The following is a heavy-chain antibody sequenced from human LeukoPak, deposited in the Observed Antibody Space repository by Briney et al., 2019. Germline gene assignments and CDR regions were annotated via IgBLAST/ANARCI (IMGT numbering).Heavy chain of an antibody. Sequence: SETLSPTCAVYGGPFRGYYWTWIRQPPGKGLEWIGEINHSGITNYNPSLKSRVTMSVDTFNHHFSLKLNSVTAADTSVYYCARGKFDYGDYRFYYYYMDVWGQGTTVTVSS. CDR2: INHSGIT. CDR3: ARGKFDYGDYRFYYYYMDV. V-gene: IGHV4-34*01. CDR1: GGPFRGYY. D-gene: IGHD4-17*01. J-gene: IGHJ6*03.